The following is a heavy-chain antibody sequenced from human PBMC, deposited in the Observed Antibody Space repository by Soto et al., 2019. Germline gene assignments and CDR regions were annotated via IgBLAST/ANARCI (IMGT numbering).Heavy chain of an antibody. CDR2: MKPDGSEK. D-gene: IGHD2-2*02. CDR1: GFTFSSYG. J-gene: IGHJ6*02. Sequence: GGSLRLSCAASGFTFSSYGMHWVRQAPGKGLEWVANMKPDGSEKYYAGSVRGRFTISFSRDGTETSLHLQMTSLRVEDTAHYYCAIYRFANGLDVWGQGTTVTVSS. CDR3: AIYRFANGLDV. V-gene: IGHV3-7*03.